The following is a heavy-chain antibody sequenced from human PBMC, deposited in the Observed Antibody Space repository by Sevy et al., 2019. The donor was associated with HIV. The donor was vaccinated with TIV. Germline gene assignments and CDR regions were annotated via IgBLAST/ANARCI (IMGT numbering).Heavy chain of an antibody. CDR1: GFTFSSYA. D-gene: IGHD6-13*01. V-gene: IGHV3-30-3*01. J-gene: IGHJ1*01. Sequence: GGSLRLSCAASGFTFSSYAMHWVRQAPGKGLEWVAVISYDGSNKYYADSVKGRFTISRDNSKNTLYLQMNSLRAEDTAVHYCARAIAAAVNAEYFQHWGQGTLVTVSS. CDR2: ISYDGSNK. CDR3: ARAIAAAVNAEYFQH.